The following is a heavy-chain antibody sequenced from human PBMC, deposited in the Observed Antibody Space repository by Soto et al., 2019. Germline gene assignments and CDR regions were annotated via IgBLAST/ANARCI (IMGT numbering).Heavy chain of an antibody. V-gene: IGHV1-46*03. CDR2: INPSGGST. J-gene: IGHJ6*02. CDR1: GYTFTRYY. D-gene: IGHD4-17*01. CDR3: ARVYGDSYYYYYGMDV. Sequence: GASVKVSCKASGYTFTRYYMHWVRQAPGQGLEWMGIINPSGGSTTYAQKFQGRVTMTRDTSTSTVYMELSSLRSEDTAVYYCARVYGDSYYYYYGMDVWGQGTTVTVSS.